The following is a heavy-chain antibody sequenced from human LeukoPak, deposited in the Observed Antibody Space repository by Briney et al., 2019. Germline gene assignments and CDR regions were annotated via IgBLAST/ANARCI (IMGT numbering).Heavy chain of an antibody. CDR3: ARGSYYDY. CDR2: IYYSGST. Sequence: SETLSLTCTVSGGSVSSGNYYWSWIRQPPGKGLGWIGYIYYSGSTNYNPSLKSRVTISVDTSKNQFSLKLSSVTAADTAVYYCARGSYYDYWGQGTLVTVSS. D-gene: IGHD1-26*01. CDR1: GGSVSSGNYY. J-gene: IGHJ4*02. V-gene: IGHV4-61*01.